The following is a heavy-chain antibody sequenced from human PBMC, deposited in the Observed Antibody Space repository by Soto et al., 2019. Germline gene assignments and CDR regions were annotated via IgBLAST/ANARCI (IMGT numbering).Heavy chain of an antibody. V-gene: IGHV5-51*01. Sequence: PGESLKISCKASGYSFTSYWIGWVRQVPGKGLEWMGIIYPGDSDTRYSPSFQGQVTISADKSISTAYLQWSSLKASDTAMYYCAAYSGSFYYGMDVWGQGTTVTVSS. CDR3: AAYSGSFYYGMDV. CDR2: IYPGDSDT. CDR1: GYSFTSYW. J-gene: IGHJ6*02. D-gene: IGHD1-26*01.